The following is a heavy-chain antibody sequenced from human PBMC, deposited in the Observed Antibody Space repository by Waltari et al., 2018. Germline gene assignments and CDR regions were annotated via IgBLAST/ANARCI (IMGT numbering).Heavy chain of an antibody. Sequence: QVQLVQSGAEVKKPGASVKVSCKASGYTFTSYDINWVRQATGQGLEWMGWMNSNSGNTGYAQKFQGRFTMTRNTSISTAYIELVSLRSEDTAVYYCARGFGWFGSKGFDPWCQGTLVTVSS. CDR3: ARGFGWFGSKGFDP. CDR2: MNSNSGNT. CDR1: GYTFTSYD. J-gene: IGHJ5*02. D-gene: IGHD3-10*01. V-gene: IGHV1-8*01.